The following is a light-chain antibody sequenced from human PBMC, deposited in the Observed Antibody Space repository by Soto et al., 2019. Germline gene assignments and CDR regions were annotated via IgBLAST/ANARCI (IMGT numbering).Light chain of an antibody. Sequence: EIVMTQYPDTLSVSPGERATLYCRASQSVSSNLAWYQQKPGQAPRLLIFGASTRATGIPARFSGSESGTEFTLNISSLQSEDFAVYYCQQYNKWPVSFGRGTKVELK. J-gene: IGKJ1*01. V-gene: IGKV3-15*01. CDR2: GAS. CDR3: QQYNKWPVS. CDR1: QSVSSN.